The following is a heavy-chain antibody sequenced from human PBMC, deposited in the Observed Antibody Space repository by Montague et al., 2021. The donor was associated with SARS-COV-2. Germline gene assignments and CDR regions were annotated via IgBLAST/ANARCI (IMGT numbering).Heavy chain of an antibody. CDR3: ATNKYCTLHDCLHGRHYFDH. V-gene: IGHV3-9*01. Sequence: SLRLSCAASGFTFGDYAMHRVRQAPGKGLEWVSGISWNSGSIGYADSVKGRFTISGDNAKNSLYLQMNSLRAEDTAVYYCATNKYCTLHDCLHGRHYFDHWGQGTLVTVSP. CDR2: ISWNSGSI. J-gene: IGHJ4*02. D-gene: IGHD2-8*01. CDR1: GFTFGDYA.